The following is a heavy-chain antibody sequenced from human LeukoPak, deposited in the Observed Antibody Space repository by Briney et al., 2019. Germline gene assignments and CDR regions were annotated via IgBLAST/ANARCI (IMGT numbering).Heavy chain of an antibody. Sequence: PGGSLRLSCAASGFTFDDYAMHWVRQAPGKGLEWVSGISWNSGSIVYADSVKGRFTISRDNAKNSLYLQMNSLTAEDMALYYCAKGSVVVAARGAFDIWGQGTMVTVSS. V-gene: IGHV3-9*03. CDR1: GFTFDDYA. CDR2: ISWNSGSI. D-gene: IGHD2-15*01. CDR3: AKGSVVVAARGAFDI. J-gene: IGHJ3*02.